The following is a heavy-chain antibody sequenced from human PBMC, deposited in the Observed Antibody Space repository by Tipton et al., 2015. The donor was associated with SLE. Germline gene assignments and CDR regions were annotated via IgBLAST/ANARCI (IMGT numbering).Heavy chain of an antibody. CDR3: ARGDFWSGFDY. V-gene: IGHV4-38-2*02. CDR1: DYSISSGYH. CDR2: IYYSGST. J-gene: IGHJ4*02. Sequence: TLSLTCTVSDYSISSGYHWGWIRQPPGKGLEWIGTIYYSGSTYYNPSLKSRVTISVDTSKNQFSLKLSSVTAADTAVYYCARGDFWSGFDYWGRGTLVTVSS. D-gene: IGHD3-3*01.